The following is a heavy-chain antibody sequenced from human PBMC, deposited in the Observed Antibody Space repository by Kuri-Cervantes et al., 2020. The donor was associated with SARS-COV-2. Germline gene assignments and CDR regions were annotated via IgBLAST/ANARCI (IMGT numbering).Heavy chain of an antibody. V-gene: IGHV3-23*01. J-gene: IGHJ3*02. CDR2: ISGSGGST. D-gene: IGHD1-26*01. CDR1: GFTFSSYA. CDR3: AKCVVGANVEAFDI. Sequence: LSLTCAASGFTFSSYAMSWVRQAPGKGLEWVLAISGSGGSTYYADSVKGRFTISRDNSKNTLYLQMNSLRAEDTAVYYCAKCVVGANVEAFDIWGQGTMVT.